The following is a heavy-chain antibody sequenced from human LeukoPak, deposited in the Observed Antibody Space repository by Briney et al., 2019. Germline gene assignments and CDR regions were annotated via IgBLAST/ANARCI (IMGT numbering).Heavy chain of an antibody. V-gene: IGHV3-21*01. D-gene: IGHD3-22*01. J-gene: IGHJ4*02. CDR3: ARDLYDSSGYYYEYDY. CDR2: ISGSSSYI. CDR1: GFTFSSYS. Sequence: PGGSLRLSCAASGFTFSSYSMNWVRQAPGKGLEWVSSISGSSSYIYYADSVKGRFTISRDNAKNSLYLQTNSLRAEDTAVYYRARDLYDSSGYYYEYDYWGQGTLVTVSS.